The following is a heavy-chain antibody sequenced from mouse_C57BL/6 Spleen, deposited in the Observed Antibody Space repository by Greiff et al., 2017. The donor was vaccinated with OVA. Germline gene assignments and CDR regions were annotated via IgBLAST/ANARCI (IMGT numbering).Heavy chain of an antibody. CDR2: IDPSDSYT. Sequence: VQLQQSGAELVMPGASVKLSCKASGYTFTSYWMHWVKQRPGQGLEWIGEIDPSDSYTNYNQKFKGKSTLTVDKSSSTAYMQLSSLTSEDSAVYYCANGYSFDYWGQGTTLTVSS. D-gene: IGHD2-2*01. V-gene: IGHV1-69*01. CDR1: GYTFTSYW. CDR3: ANGYSFDY. J-gene: IGHJ2*01.